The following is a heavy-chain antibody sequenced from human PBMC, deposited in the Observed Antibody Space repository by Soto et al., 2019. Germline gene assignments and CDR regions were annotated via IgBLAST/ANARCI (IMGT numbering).Heavy chain of an antibody. J-gene: IGHJ4*02. CDR2: IYYSGST. CDR1: GGSISSGGYY. CDR3: ARSAQWLPTLDY. V-gene: IGHV4-31*03. Sequence: QVQLQESGPGLVKPSQTLSLTCTVSGGSISSGGYYWSWIRQHPGKGLEWIGYIYYSGSTYYNPSLKSRXXIXVXXSKNQFSLKLSSVTAADTAVYYCARSAQWLPTLDYWGQGTLVTVSS. D-gene: IGHD6-19*01.